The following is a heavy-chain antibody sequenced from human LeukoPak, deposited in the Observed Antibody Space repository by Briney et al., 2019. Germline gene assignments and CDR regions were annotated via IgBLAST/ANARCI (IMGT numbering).Heavy chain of an antibody. D-gene: IGHD7-27*01. J-gene: IGHJ4*02. Sequence: PGGSLRLSCAASGFNFSSYAMHWVRQAPGKGLEYVSAISSNGGNTYYANSVKGRFTISRDNSKNTLYLQMGSLRADDMAVYYCARWDQTGGFDYWGQGTLVTVSS. V-gene: IGHV3-64*01. CDR1: GFNFSSYA. CDR2: ISSNGGNT. CDR3: ARWDQTGGFDY.